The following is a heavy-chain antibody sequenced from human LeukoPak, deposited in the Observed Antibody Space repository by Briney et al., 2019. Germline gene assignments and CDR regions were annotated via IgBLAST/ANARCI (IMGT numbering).Heavy chain of an antibody. Sequence: GGYLRLSCAASGFTFGSYGMHWLRQAPGKGLEGVAVVSHDGSNKYYAGSVKGRFTISRDNDKNTLYLQMNSLRAEETAVYYCATDVRGTKGFDYWGQGILVSVSS. CDR2: VSHDGSNK. D-gene: IGHD3-10*01. CDR3: ATDVRGTKGFDY. CDR1: GFTFGSYG. J-gene: IGHJ4*02. V-gene: IGHV3-30*03.